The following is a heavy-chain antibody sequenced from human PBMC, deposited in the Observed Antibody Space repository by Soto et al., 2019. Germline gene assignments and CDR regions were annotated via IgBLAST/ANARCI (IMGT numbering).Heavy chain of an antibody. J-gene: IGHJ5*02. V-gene: IGHV3-23*01. CDR3: AKGNYGDYGGFDP. D-gene: IGHD4-17*01. CDR2: IISTGIST. CDR1: GFSFSTFA. Sequence: GSLRLSCAASGFSFSTFAMTWVRQAPGKGLVWVSTIISTGISTYYADSVKGRFTISRANSKNTLYLQMNSLRAEDSAVYYCAKGNYGDYGGFDPWGQGTLVTVSS.